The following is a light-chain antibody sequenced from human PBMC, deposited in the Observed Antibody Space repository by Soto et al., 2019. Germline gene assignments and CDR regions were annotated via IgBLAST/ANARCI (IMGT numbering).Light chain of an antibody. CDR2: DVS. V-gene: IGLV2-23*02. CDR1: SSDVGSYNL. J-gene: IGLJ3*02. Sequence: QSALTQPDSVSGSPGQSITISCTGTSSDVGSYNLVSWYQQHPGKAPKLMIYDVSKRPSGVSNRFSGFKSGNTASLTISGLQAEDEADYYCCSYAGGNTWVFGGGTKLTFL. CDR3: CSYAGGNTWV.